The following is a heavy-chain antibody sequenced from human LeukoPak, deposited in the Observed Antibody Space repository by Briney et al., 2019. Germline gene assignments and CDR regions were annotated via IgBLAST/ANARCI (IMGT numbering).Heavy chain of an antibody. V-gene: IGHV3-23*01. CDR1: GFTFSSYA. CDR3: AKDESGWDYCDY. J-gene: IGHJ4*02. D-gene: IGHD6-19*01. Sequence: PGGSLRLSCAASGFTFSSYAMSWVRQAPGKGLEWVSAISGSGGSTYYADSVKGRFTISRDNSKNTLYLQMNSLRAEDTGVYYCAKDESGWDYCDYWGQGTLVTVSS. CDR2: ISGSGGST.